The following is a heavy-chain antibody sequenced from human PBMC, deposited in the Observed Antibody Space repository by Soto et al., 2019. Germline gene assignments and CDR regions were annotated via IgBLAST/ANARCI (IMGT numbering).Heavy chain of an antibody. Sequence: QVQLVQSGAEVKKPGASVKVSCKASGYTFTSYDINWVRQATGPGLEWMGWMNPNSGNTGYAQKFQGRVTMTRNTSIITAYMELSSLRSEDTAVYYCARGWMTTVTARPGTWGQGTLVTVSS. V-gene: IGHV1-8*01. CDR2: MNPNSGNT. CDR3: ARGWMTTVTARPGT. D-gene: IGHD4-17*01. CDR1: GYTFTSYD. J-gene: IGHJ5*02.